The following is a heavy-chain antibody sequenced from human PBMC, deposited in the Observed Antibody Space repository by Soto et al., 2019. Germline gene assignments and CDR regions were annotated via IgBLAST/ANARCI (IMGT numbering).Heavy chain of an antibody. Sequence: GASVKVSCKASGYTFTSYAMHWVRQAPGQRLEWMGWINAGNGNTKYSQKFQGRATITRDTSASTAYMELSSLRSEDTAVYYCARGVIAAAGTGLYWPNWFDPWGQGTLVTVSS. CDR2: INAGNGNT. CDR1: GYTFTSYA. D-gene: IGHD6-13*01. J-gene: IGHJ5*02. CDR3: ARGVIAAAGTGLYWPNWFDP. V-gene: IGHV1-3*01.